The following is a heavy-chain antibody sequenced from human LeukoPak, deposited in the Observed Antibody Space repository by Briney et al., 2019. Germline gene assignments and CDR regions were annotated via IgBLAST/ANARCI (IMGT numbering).Heavy chain of an antibody. CDR1: GGSISSSDYY. D-gene: IGHD6-13*01. CDR2: IYYSGST. V-gene: IGHV4-30-4*01. Sequence: SQTLSLTCTVSGGSISSSDYYWSWIRQPPGKGLEWIGYIYYSGSTYYNPSLKSRVTISVDTSKNQFSLKLSSVTAADTAVYYCARGLGSSWHEETYNWFDPWGQGTLVTVSS. J-gene: IGHJ5*02. CDR3: ARGLGSSWHEETYNWFDP.